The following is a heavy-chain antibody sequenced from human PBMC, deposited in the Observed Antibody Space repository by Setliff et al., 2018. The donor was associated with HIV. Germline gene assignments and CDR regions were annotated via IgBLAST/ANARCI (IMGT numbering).Heavy chain of an antibody. CDR3: ASRVYYYDSNNFLREEGFDP. CDR1: GGSISSSSYY. V-gene: IGHV4-39*01. CDR2: VYHSGST. Sequence: SETLSLTCTVSGGSISSSSYYWCWIRQPPGKGLEWIGSVYHSGSTYYNPSLKGRVTTSIDTSKNQFSLNLTSVTAADTAVYYCASRVYYYDSNNFLREEGFDPWGQGTLVTVSS. J-gene: IGHJ5*02. D-gene: IGHD3-22*01.